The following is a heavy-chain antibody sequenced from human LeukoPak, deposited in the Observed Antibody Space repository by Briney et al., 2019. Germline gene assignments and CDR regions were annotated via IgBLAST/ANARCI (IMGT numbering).Heavy chain of an antibody. D-gene: IGHD3-16*01. CDR2: ISWNSGSI. Sequence: SLRLSCAASGFTFDDYAMHWVRQAPGKGLEWVSGISWNSGSIGYADSVKGRFTISRDNAKNSLYLQMNSLRAEDTAVYYCARGWGVNWGQGTLVTVSS. CDR1: GFTFDDYA. J-gene: IGHJ4*02. V-gene: IGHV3-9*01. CDR3: ARGWGVN.